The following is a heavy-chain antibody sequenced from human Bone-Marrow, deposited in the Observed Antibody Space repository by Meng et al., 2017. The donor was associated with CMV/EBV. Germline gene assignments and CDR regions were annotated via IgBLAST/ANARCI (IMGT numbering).Heavy chain of an antibody. J-gene: IGHJ6*02. CDR3: AKDPGFSLYSSSWYRGSRYYYGMDV. Sequence: ASVKVSCKASGYTFTGYYMHWVRQAPGQGLEWIGWINPNSGGTNYAQKFQGRVTMTRDTSISTAYMELSRLRSDDTAVYYCAKDPGFSLYSSSWYRGSRYYYGMDVWGQGTTVTVSS. CDR2: INPNSGGT. D-gene: IGHD6-13*01. V-gene: IGHV1-2*02. CDR1: GYTFTGYY.